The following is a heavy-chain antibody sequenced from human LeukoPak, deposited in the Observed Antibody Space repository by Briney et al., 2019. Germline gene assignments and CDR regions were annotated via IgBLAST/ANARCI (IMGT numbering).Heavy chain of an antibody. CDR3: ARISGSYGLSYYFDY. V-gene: IGHV3-23*01. CDR2: ISGGGGST. D-gene: IGHD1-26*01. Sequence: GGSLRLSCAASGFTFSSYAMSWVRQAPRKGLEWVSAISGGGGSTYYADSVKGRFTISRDNSKNTLYLQMNSLRAEDTAVYYCARISGSYGLSYYFDYWGQGTLVTVSS. J-gene: IGHJ4*02. CDR1: GFTFSSYA.